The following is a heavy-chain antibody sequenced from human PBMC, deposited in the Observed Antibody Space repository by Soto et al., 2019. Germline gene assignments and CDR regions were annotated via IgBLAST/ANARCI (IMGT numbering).Heavy chain of an antibody. V-gene: IGHV3-30*04. CDR3: AREEPHPAPLVF. CDR1: GFTFRRYP. J-gene: IGHJ4*02. CDR2: VSHDGSNI. Sequence: GGSLRLSCAAFGFTFRRYPMHWVRQAPGKGLEWVAGVSHDGSNIQYADSVKGRLTVSRDDSKSTLYLQMNNLGAEDTAEYFCAREEPHPAPLVFWGQGTLVTVSS.